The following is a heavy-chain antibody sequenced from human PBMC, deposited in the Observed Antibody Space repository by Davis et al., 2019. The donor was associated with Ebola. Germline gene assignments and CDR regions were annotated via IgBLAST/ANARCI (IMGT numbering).Heavy chain of an antibody. J-gene: IGHJ4*02. CDR3: ARGIQLWSYYFDY. Sequence: ASVKVSCKASGYTFNRHGISWVRQAPGQGLEWMGIINPSGGSTSYAQKFQGRVTMTRDTSTSTVYMELSSLRSEDTAVYYCARGIQLWSYYFDYWGQGTLVTVSS. D-gene: IGHD5-18*01. V-gene: IGHV1-46*02. CDR1: GYTFNRHG. CDR2: INPSGGST.